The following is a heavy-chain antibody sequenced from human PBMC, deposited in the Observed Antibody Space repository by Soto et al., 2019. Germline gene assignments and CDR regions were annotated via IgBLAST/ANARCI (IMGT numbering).Heavy chain of an antibody. CDR3: TRAPSYGAFDI. CDR2: INPSGGST. Sequence: QVQLVQSGAEAKKPGASVKVSCKASGYTFTSYYIHWVRQAPGHGLEWMGIINPSGGSTTYAQKLQGRVTMTRDTSTSTVYMELSSLRSEDTAVYYCTRAPSYGAFDIWDQGTMVIVSS. V-gene: IGHV1-46*03. D-gene: IGHD4-17*01. J-gene: IGHJ3*02. CDR1: GYTFTSYY.